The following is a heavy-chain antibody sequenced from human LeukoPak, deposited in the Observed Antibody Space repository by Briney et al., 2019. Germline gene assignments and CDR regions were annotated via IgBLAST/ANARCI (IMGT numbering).Heavy chain of an antibody. Sequence: PGGSLRLSCAASGFTFSSYEMNWVRQAPGKGLEWVSCISSSGSTIYYADSVKGRFTISRDNAKNSLYLQMNSLRAEDTAVYYCATDGGPAYSSSWYLYWGRGTLVTVSS. CDR2: ISSSGSTI. J-gene: IGHJ2*01. D-gene: IGHD6-13*01. CDR3: ATDGGPAYSSSWYLY. CDR1: GFTFSSYE. V-gene: IGHV3-48*03.